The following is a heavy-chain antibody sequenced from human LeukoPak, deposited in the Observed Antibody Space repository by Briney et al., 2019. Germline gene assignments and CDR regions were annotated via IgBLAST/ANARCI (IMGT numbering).Heavy chain of an antibody. CDR1: GFTFRSYA. D-gene: IGHD3-10*02. J-gene: IGHJ6*02. V-gene: IGHV3-30-3*01. Sequence: GGSLRLSCAASGFTFRSYALHWVRQAPGRGLEWVAVISYDENNKNYGDSVKGRFTISRDNSKNTLYLQMNSLGAEDTALYYCARDLHYYVAMDVWGQGTTVTVSS. CDR2: ISYDENNK. CDR3: ARDLHYYVAMDV.